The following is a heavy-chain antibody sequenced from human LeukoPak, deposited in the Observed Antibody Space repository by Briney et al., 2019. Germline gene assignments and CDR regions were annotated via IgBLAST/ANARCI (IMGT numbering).Heavy chain of an antibody. D-gene: IGHD3-10*01. CDR3: AKETYYGSGSSDY. CDR1: GFTFSSYG. J-gene: IGHJ4*02. CDR2: ISYDGSNK. V-gene: IGHV3-30*18. Sequence: GGSLRLSCAASGFTFSSYGMHWVRQAPGKGLEWVAVISYDGSNKYYADYVKGRFTISRDNSKNTLYLQMNSLRAEDTAVYYCAKETYYGSGSSDYWGQGTLVTVSS.